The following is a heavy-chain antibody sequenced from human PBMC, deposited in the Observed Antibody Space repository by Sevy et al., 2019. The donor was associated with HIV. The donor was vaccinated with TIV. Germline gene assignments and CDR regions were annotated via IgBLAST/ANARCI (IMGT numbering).Heavy chain of an antibody. V-gene: IGHV4-39*01. CDR3: AGLRGGYGNEWFYYYMDV. Sequence: SETLSLTCSVTGGSIRRGDYFWGWIRQSPGKGLEWIGSITDSGSTYYNPSLKCRVTMSVDTSKNQFSLKLSPVTAADTAVHYCAGLRGGYGNEWFYYYMDVWGKGTTVTVSS. CDR2: ITDSGST. CDR1: GGSIRRGDYF. J-gene: IGHJ6*03. D-gene: IGHD3-3*01.